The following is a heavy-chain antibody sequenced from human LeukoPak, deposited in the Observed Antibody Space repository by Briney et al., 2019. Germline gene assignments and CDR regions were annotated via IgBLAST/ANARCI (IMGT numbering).Heavy chain of an antibody. CDR3: ARVFFWFDP. CDR1: GGSISSYY. CDR2: IYYSGST. Sequence: PSETLSLTCTVSGGSISSYYWSWIRQPPGKRLEWIGYIYYSGSTNYNPSLKSRVTISVDTSKNQFSLKLSSVTAADTAVYYCARVFFWFDPWGQGTLVTVSS. V-gene: IGHV4-59*01. J-gene: IGHJ5*02. D-gene: IGHD2/OR15-2a*01.